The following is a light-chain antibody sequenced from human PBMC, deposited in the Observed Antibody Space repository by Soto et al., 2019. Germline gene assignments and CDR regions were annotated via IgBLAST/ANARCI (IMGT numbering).Light chain of an antibody. V-gene: IGKV3D-15*01. CDR1: QSVYSN. J-gene: IGKJ4*01. CDR2: GAS. CDR3: QQYNNWPPLT. Sequence: IVMTQSPATLSVSPGERATLSCRASQSVYSNLAWYQQKPGQAPRLLIFGASTSATGIPARFSGSGSGTEFTLAISSLQSEDFGVYYCQQYNNWPPLTFGGGTKVEIK.